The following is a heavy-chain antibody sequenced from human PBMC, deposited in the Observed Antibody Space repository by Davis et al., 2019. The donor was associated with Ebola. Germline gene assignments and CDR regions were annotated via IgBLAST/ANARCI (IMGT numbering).Heavy chain of an antibody. CDR2: TMPIFGTS. CDR1: GGTFDNNA. J-gene: IGHJ3*01. Sequence: SVKVSCKASGGTFDNNAISWVRQAPGQGLEWMGWTMPIFGTSTYAEKFQGRITITADESTSTAYMGLRSLRSEDTAVYYCARRQTYGYRVAIYAFDVWGQGTLVTGSP. CDR3: ARRQTYGYRVAIYAFDV. V-gene: IGHV1-69*13. D-gene: IGHD5-18*01.